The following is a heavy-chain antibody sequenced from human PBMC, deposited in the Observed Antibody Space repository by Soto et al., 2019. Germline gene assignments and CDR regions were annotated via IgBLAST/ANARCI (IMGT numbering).Heavy chain of an antibody. Sequence: QVQLQESGPGLVKPSETLSLTCTVSGGSISSYYWNWIRQPPGKGLEWIGYIYYTGSTNYNPSRKSRGTLSVDTSKTQFALRLSYVTAADQVVYYCARGEDCGGHPEYWGQGTLVPVSS. CDR3: ARGEDCGGHPEY. CDR1: GGSISSYY. D-gene: IGHD4-17*01. V-gene: IGHV4-59*01. CDR2: IYYTGST. J-gene: IGHJ4*02.